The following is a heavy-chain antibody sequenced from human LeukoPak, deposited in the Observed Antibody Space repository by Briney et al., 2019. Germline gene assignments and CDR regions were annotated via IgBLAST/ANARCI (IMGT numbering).Heavy chain of an antibody. CDR3: ARRSQLERRRIGY. CDR1: GGSISSSSYY. D-gene: IGHD1-1*01. Sequence: PSETLSLTCTVSGGSISSSSYYWGWIRQPPGKGLEWIGCIYYSGSTYYNPSLKSRVTISADTSKNQFSLKLTSVTAADTAVYYCARRSQLERRRIGYWGQGTLVTVSS. CDR2: IYYSGST. V-gene: IGHV4-39*01. J-gene: IGHJ4*02.